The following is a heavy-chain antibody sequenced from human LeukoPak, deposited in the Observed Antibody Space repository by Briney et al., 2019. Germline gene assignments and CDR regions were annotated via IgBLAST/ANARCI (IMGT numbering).Heavy chain of an antibody. D-gene: IGHD4-17*01. CDR1: GCSISSSSYY. CDR3: ARPYGAAGLD. J-gene: IGHJ4*02. Sequence: PSATLTLTCTVSGCSISSSSYYWGWIRPPPGTGLEWIGSIYYSGSTYYNPSLKSRVTISVDTSKNQFSRKLSSVTAADTAVYYCARPYGAAGLDWGQGTLVTVSS. V-gene: IGHV4-39*01. CDR2: IYYSGST.